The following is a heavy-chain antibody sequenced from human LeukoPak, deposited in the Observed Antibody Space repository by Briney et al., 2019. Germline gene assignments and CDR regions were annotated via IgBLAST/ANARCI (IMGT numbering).Heavy chain of an antibody. CDR2: IYYSGST. J-gene: IGHJ4*02. CDR1: GGSISSSSYY. V-gene: IGHV4-39*07. CDR3: ARERRSGSYYYFDY. D-gene: IGHD3-10*01. Sequence: PSETLSLTCTVSGGSISSSSYYWGWIRQPPGKGLEWIGSIYYSGSTNHNPSLKSRVTISVDTSKNQFSLKLSSVTAADTAVYYCARERRSGSYYYFDYWGQGTLVTVSS.